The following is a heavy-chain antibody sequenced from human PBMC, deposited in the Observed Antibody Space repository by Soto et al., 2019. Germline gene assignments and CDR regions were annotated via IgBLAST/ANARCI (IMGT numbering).Heavy chain of an antibody. CDR1: GGSIISNY. D-gene: IGHD6-13*01. CDR2: VYNSGST. Sequence: SETLSLTYTVAGGSIISNYWTWIRQPPGKGLEWIGYVYNSGSTNYNPSLKSRVTISEDTSKSQFSLKVNSMTAADTAVYYCARYRREAVAGYTLDNWGQGILVTV. J-gene: IGHJ4*02. CDR3: ARYRREAVAGYTLDN. V-gene: IGHV4-59*01.